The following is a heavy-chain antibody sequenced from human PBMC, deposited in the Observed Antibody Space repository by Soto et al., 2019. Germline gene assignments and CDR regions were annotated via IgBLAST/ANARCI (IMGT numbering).Heavy chain of an antibody. Sequence: GGSLRLSCAASGFTFSSYWMSWVRQAPGKGLEWVANIKQDGSEKYYVDSVKGRFTISRDNAKNSLYLQMNSLRAEDTAVYYCARVNLKYYYVFDIWGQWTMVTVSS. CDR2: IKQDGSEK. CDR3: ARVNLKYYYVFDI. D-gene: IGHD3-10*01. CDR1: GFTFSSYW. J-gene: IGHJ3*02. V-gene: IGHV3-7*05.